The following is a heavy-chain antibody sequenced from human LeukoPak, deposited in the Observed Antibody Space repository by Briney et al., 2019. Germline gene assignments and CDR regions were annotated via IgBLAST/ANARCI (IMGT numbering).Heavy chain of an antibody. V-gene: IGHV3-9*01. CDR2: ISRNNAR. CDR3: AKEDVTRKGYMDV. Sequence: GGSLRLSCEASGFIFDDYGTHWVRQAPGKGLEWVSGISRNNARGYAGSVRGRVTISRDNARNSLYLQMNSLREEDTALYYCAKEDVTRKGYMDVWGKGTTVTVSS. D-gene: IGHD1-14*01. CDR1: GFIFDDYG. J-gene: IGHJ6*04.